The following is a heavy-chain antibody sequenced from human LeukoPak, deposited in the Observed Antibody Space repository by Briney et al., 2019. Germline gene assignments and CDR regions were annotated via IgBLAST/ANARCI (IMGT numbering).Heavy chain of an antibody. CDR1: GFTFSGSA. CDR2: IRSKANSYAT. D-gene: IGHD3-3*01. V-gene: IGHV3-73*01. CDR3: TRQRITIVGGVNAPDFDY. Sequence: GASLRLSCAASGFTFSGSAMHWVRQASRKGLEWVGRIRSKANSYATAYAASVKGRITISRDDSKNTSYRQMNSLKTEDTAVYYSTRQRITIVGGVNAPDFDYWGQGTLVTVSS. J-gene: IGHJ4*02.